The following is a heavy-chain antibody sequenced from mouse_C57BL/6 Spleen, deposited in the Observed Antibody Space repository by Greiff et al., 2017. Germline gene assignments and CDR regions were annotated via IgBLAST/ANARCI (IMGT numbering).Heavy chain of an antibody. J-gene: IGHJ4*01. V-gene: IGHV6-6*01. CDR2: IRNKSNTHAT. CDR1: GFTFSDAW. Sequence: EVKVQESGGGLVQPGGSMKLSCAASGFTFSDAWMDWVRQSPEKGLEWVAEIRNKSNTHATYYAESVKGRFTISRDDSTSSVYLQMNSLRAEDTGIYYCTGLRYYDAMDYWSQGTSVTVSS. CDR3: TGLRYYDAMDY.